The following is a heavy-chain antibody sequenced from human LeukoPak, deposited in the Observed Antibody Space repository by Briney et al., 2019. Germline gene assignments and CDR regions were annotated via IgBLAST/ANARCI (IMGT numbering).Heavy chain of an antibody. CDR2: ISAYNGNT. Sequence: ASVKVSCKASGYTFTSYGISWVRQAPGQGLEWMGWISAYNGNTNYAQKLQGRVTMTTDTSTSTAYMELRSLRSDDTAVYYCARGGGGSYWYNWNYDYYYMDVWGKGTTVTVSS. CDR3: ARGGGGSYWYNWNYDYYYMDV. V-gene: IGHV1-18*01. CDR1: GYTFTSYG. D-gene: IGHD1-7*01. J-gene: IGHJ6*03.